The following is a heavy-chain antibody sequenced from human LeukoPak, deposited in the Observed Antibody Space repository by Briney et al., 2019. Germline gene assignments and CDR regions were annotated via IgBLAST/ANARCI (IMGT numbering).Heavy chain of an antibody. CDR3: ASMIHSGWGAFDI. CDR2: IIPIFGTA. J-gene: IGHJ3*02. CDR1: GGTFSSYA. D-gene: IGHD3-10*01. V-gene: IGHV1-69*06. Sequence: EASVKVSCKASGGTFSSYAISWVRQAPGQGLEWMGGIIPIFGTANYAQKFQGRVTITADKSTSTAYMELSSLRSEDTAVYYCASMIHSGWGAFDIWGQGTMVTVSS.